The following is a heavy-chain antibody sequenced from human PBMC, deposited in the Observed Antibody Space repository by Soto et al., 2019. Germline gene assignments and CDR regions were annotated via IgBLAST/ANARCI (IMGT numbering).Heavy chain of an antibody. D-gene: IGHD1-26*01. Sequence: QVQLQESGPGLVKPSETLSLTCTVSGGSISSYYWSWIRQPPGKGLEWIGYIYYSGSTNYNPSLKSRVTISVDTSKNQCSLKLSSVTAADTAVYYCARGHTIVGAITRYYYGMDVWGQGTTVTVSS. V-gene: IGHV4-59*01. CDR1: GGSISSYY. CDR3: ARGHTIVGAITRYYYGMDV. CDR2: IYYSGST. J-gene: IGHJ6*02.